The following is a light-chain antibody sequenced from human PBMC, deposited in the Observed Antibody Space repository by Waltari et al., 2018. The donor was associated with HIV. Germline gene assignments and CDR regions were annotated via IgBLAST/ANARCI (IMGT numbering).Light chain of an antibody. CDR1: NLGDKH. CDR2: EDK. V-gene: IGLV3-21*01. CDR3: QVFENSRDQA. J-gene: IGLJ1*01. Sequence: YVLTQPPSVSVAPGQTATITCGGNNLGDKHVHWYQQKSGQAPVLVIYEDKLRPSGIPARISGSNSGGTATLTISGVEVGDEAEYYCQVFENSRDQAFGTGTKVTVL.